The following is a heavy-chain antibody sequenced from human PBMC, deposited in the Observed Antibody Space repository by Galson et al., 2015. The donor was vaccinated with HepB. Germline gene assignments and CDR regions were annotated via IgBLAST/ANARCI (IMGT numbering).Heavy chain of an antibody. CDR1: GYSFTSYW. J-gene: IGHJ5*02. D-gene: IGHD4-17*01. CDR3: ARRPRGGYGDYGTGWFDP. Sequence: QSGAEVKKPGESLKISCKGSGYSFTSYWIGWVRQMPGKSLEWMGIIYPGDSDTRYSPSFQGQVTISADKSISTAYLQWSSLKASDTAMYYCARRPRGGYGDYGTGWFDPWGQGTLVTVSS. CDR2: IYPGDSDT. V-gene: IGHV5-51*01.